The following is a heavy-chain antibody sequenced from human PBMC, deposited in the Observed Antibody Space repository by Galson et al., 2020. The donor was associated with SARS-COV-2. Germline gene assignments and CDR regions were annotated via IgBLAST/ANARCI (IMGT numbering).Heavy chain of an antibody. CDR2: ISSSGSTI. J-gene: IGHJ4*02. D-gene: IGHD2-15*01. CDR1: GFTFSDYY. CDR3: AKGGYCSGGRCEAGSGWCGA. Sequence: KIGESLKISFAAAGFTFSDYYMSWIRQAPGKGLEWVSYISSSGSTIYYANSVKGRFTISRDNAKNYLYLPMNSLRAEDTAVYYCAKGGYCSGGRCEAGSGWCGAWGEGSLVNV. V-gene: IGHV3-11*01.